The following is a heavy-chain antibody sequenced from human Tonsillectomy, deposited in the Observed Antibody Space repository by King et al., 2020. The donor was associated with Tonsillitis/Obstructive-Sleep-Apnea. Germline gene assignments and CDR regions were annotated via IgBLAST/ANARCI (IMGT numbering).Heavy chain of an antibody. J-gene: IGHJ6*02. Sequence: VQLVESGAEVKKPGASVKVSCKASGYSFTGYYMHWVRQAPGQGLEWMGWINPNSGGTNYAQKFQGRVTMTRDTSISTAYMELSRLRSDDTAVYYCARMEYHPAYYYYYGMDVWGQGPTVTVSS. CDR2: INPNSGGT. V-gene: IGHV1-2*02. CDR1: GYSFTGYY. D-gene: IGHD2-2*01. CDR3: ARMEYHPAYYYYYGMDV.